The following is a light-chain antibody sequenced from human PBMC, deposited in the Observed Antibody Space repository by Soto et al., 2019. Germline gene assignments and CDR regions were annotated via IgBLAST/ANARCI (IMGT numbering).Light chain of an antibody. CDR3: LQYHTYPWT. CDR1: QDIRSD. Sequence: AIQVTQSPSSLSASVGDRVTISCRASQDIRSDLCWYQQEPGKAPKMLIFAASNLQSGVPSRFSGNASGTTFTLTISSLQPEDVATYYCLQYHTYPWTFGHGTRVEI. V-gene: IGKV1-6*01. CDR2: AAS. J-gene: IGKJ1*01.